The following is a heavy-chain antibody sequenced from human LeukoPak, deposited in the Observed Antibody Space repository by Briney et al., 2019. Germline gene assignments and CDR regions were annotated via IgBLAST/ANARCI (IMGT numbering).Heavy chain of an antibody. CDR1: GFTFSSYA. CDR3: ARDPVLLWFGELYVGYYYHGMDV. J-gene: IGHJ6*04. Sequence: GGSLRLSCAASGFTFSSYAMHWVRQAPGKGLEWVAVISYDGSNKYYADSVKGRFTISRDNSKNTLYLQMNSLRAEDTAVYYCARDPVLLWFGELYVGYYYHGMDVWGKGTTVTVSS. D-gene: IGHD3-10*01. CDR2: ISYDGSNK. V-gene: IGHV3-30*04.